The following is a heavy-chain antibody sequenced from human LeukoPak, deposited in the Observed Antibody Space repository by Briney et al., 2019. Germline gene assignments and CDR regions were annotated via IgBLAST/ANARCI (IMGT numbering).Heavy chain of an antibody. J-gene: IGHJ6*02. V-gene: IGHV4-59*01. D-gene: IGHD6-13*01. CDR2: IYYSGST. CDR3: ASHSSSWYKPYYYYGMDV. CDR1: GGSISSYY. Sequence: PSETLSLTCTVSGGSISSYYWSWIRQPPGKGLEWIGYIYYSGSTNYNPSLKSRVTISVDTSKNQFSLKLSSVTAAGTAVYYCASHSSSWYKPYYYYGMDVWGQGTTVTVSS.